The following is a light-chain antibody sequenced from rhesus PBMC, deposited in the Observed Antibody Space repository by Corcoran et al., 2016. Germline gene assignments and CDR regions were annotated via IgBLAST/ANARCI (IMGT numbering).Light chain of an antibody. CDR2: VAS. Sequence: DIQMTQSPSSLSASVGDRVTITCRASQGISNYLSWYQQKPGKAPKRLNYVASSLESGVPSRFSGSGSGTEFTLTISSLQPEDFAVYFCLQYSSSPFTFGPGTKLDIK. V-gene: IGKV1-36*01. CDR1: QGISNY. CDR3: LQYSSSPFT. J-gene: IGKJ3*01.